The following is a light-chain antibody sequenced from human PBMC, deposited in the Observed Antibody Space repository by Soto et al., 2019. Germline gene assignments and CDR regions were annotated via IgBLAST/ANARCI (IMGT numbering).Light chain of an antibody. J-gene: IGLJ3*02. V-gene: IGLV2-14*01. Sequence: QSVLTQPASVSGSPGQSITISCTGTRSDVGGYNYVSWYQQYPGKAPKLMIYEVSNRLSGVSNRFSGSKSGNTASLTISGLQAEDESDYYCNSYTSTSSWVFGGGTKLTVL. CDR3: NSYTSTSSWV. CDR1: RSDVGGYNY. CDR2: EVS.